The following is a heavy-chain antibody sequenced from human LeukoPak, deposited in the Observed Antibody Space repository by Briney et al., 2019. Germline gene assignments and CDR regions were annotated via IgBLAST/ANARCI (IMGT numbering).Heavy chain of an antibody. V-gene: IGHV1-18*01. J-gene: IGHJ4*02. CDR2: ISAYYGDT. CDR3: ARDKGKWEHFRCFDY. D-gene: IGHD1-26*01. CDR1: GYTFTSYG. Sequence: ASVKVSCKASGYTFTSYGISWVRQAPRQGLEWMGWISAYYGDTNYAQKFQGRVTMTTDTSTSTAYMELRSLRSDDTAVYYCARDKGKWEHFRCFDYWGQGTLVTVSS.